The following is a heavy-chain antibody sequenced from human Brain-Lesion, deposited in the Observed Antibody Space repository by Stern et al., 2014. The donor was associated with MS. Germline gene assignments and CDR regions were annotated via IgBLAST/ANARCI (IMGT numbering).Heavy chain of an antibody. D-gene: IGHD5-12*01. CDR1: GYLFDDYW. V-gene: IGHV5-51*03. J-gene: IGHJ4*02. CDR3: ARSPATPSGYDRFDY. Sequence: EVQLVESGAEVKKPGESLKISCEASGYLFDDYWIGWVRQMSGRGLELVAIIFPRDSNTRYSPSVQGQVTISADKSISPAYLQGRSLKAPNPAIYSCARSPATPSGYDRFDYWGQGALVTVSS. CDR2: IFPRDSNT.